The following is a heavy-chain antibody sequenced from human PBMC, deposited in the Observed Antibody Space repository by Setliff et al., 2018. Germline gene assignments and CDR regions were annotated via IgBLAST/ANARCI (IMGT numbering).Heavy chain of an antibody. D-gene: IGHD6-19*01. J-gene: IGHJ6*03. CDR2: IYPGDSDT. CDR1: GYNFAGYW. CDR3: ARQIGSSLSHFYYYMDV. V-gene: IGHV5-51*01. Sequence: LGESLKISCKGSGYNFAGYWIAWVRQMPGKGLEWMGIIYPGDSDTRYSPSFQGQVTISADKSISTAYLQWSSLKASDTAMYYCARQIGSSLSHFYYYMDVWGKGTTVTVSS.